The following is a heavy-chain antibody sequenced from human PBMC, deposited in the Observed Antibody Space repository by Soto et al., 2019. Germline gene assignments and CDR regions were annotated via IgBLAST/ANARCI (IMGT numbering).Heavy chain of an antibody. V-gene: IGHV3-73*02. J-gene: IGHJ4*02. CDR1: GFSFSGYA. D-gene: IGHD4-17*01. CDR3: TSHDYGADCYLDY. Sequence: EVQLVESGGGLVQPGGSLKLSCAASGFSFSGYAMYWVRQASGKGLEWVGRLRSKANSYATTYAASVEGRFTISRDDSKITAYLHINHPRTDNTAVYYCTSHDYGADCYLDYWGQGTLVTGSS. CDR2: LRSKANSYAT.